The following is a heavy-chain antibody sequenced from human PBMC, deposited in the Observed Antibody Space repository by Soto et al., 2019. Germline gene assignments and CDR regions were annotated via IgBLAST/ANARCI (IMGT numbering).Heavy chain of an antibody. V-gene: IGHV2-5*02. J-gene: IGHJ5*01. Sequence: SGPTLVNPTQTLTLTCTFSGFSLSTSGVGVGWIRQPPGKALERLALIYWDDDKRYNPSLKTRLTITKDTSKNQVVLTLANVDPVDTATYYCAHRFGLRGNWNGGLFDFWGQGSLVTGSS. CDR2: IYWDDDK. CDR1: GFSLSTSGVG. CDR3: AHRFGLRGNWNGGLFDF. D-gene: IGHD1-1*01.